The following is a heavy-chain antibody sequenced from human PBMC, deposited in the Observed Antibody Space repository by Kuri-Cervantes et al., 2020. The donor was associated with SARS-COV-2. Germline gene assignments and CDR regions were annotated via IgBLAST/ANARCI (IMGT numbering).Heavy chain of an antibody. CDR2: ISGSGGST. Sequence: GESLKISCAASGFTFSSYAMSWVRQAPGKGLEWVSAISGSGGSTYYADSVKGRFTISRDNAKNSLYLQMNRLRAEDTAVFYCVRTYSTSFNPITVSFIPFVYYSMDVWGQGTTVTVSS. CDR1: GFTFSSYA. D-gene: IGHD6-6*01. CDR3: VRTYSTSFNPITVSFIPFVYYSMDV. V-gene: IGHV3-23*01. J-gene: IGHJ6*02.